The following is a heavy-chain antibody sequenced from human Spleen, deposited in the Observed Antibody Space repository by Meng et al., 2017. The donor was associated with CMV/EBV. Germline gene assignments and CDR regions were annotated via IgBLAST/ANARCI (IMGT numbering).Heavy chain of an antibody. V-gene: IGHV1-2*02. CDR3: ARADVVVPAATGDY. J-gene: IGHJ4*02. Sequence: ASVKVSCKAPGYTFTGYYMHWVRQAPGQGLEWMGWINPNSGGTNYAQKFQGRVTMTRDTSISTAYMELSRLRSDDTAVYYCARADVVVPAATGDYWGQGTLVTVSS. D-gene: IGHD2-2*01. CDR1: GYTFTGYY. CDR2: INPNSGGT.